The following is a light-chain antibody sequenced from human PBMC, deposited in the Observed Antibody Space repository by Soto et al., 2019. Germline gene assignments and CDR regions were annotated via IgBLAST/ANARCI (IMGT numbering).Light chain of an antibody. CDR3: MQGTHWPIT. J-gene: IGKJ5*01. V-gene: IGKV2-30*02. CDR2: KVS. Sequence: DVVMTQSPLSLPVTLGQPASISCRSNQSLVHSDGIAYFSWFQQRPGRSPRRLIYKVSNRDSEVPDRISGSGSGIDFALKVSRVEAEDVGVYYCMQGTHWPITFGQGTRLEIK. CDR1: QSLVHSDGIAY.